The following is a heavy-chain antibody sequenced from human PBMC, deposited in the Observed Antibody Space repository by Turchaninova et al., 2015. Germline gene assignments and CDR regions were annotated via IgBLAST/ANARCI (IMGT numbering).Heavy chain of an antibody. V-gene: IGHV1-69*01. D-gene: IGHD2-15*01. J-gene: IGHJ4*02. Sequence: QVPLVQSGAAVKKPVASVNVAAKGAGGTFSNDAIRGVGKATGQGLEWMGGIIPIIGTANYAQKFQGRVTITADESTSTAYMELSSLRSEDTAVYYCARDAGYCSGGSCYSDYWGQGTLVTVSS. CDR2: IIPIIGTA. CDR1: GGTFSNDA. CDR3: ARDAGYCSGGSCYSDY.